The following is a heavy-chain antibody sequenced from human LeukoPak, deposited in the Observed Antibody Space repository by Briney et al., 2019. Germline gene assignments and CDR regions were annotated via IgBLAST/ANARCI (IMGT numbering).Heavy chain of an antibody. V-gene: IGHV3-30*04. CDR1: GFTFSSYA. CDR2: ISYDGSNK. Sequence: GGSLRLSCAASGFTFSSYAMHWVRQAPGKGLEWVAVISYDGSNKYYADSVKGRFTISRDNSKNTLYLQMNSLRAEDTAVYYCARHGESGNYFGYWGQGTLVTVSS. D-gene: IGHD1-26*01. J-gene: IGHJ4*02. CDR3: ARHGESGNYFGY.